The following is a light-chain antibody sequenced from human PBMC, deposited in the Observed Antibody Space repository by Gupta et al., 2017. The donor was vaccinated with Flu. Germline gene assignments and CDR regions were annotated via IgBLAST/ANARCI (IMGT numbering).Light chain of an antibody. V-gene: IGLV7-46*01. J-gene: IGLJ3*02. Sequence: QAVVTQEPSLTVSPGGTVTLTCGSSTGAVTSGHYPYWFQQKPGQAPRTRIYDTSNKHSWTPARFSGSLLGGNAALTLSGAQPEDEAEYYCLLSYSGAWVFGGGTKLTVL. CDR3: LLSYSGAWV. CDR2: DTS. CDR1: TGAVTSGHY.